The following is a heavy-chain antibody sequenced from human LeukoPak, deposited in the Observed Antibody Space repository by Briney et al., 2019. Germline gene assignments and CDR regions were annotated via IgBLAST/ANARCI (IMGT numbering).Heavy chain of an antibody. J-gene: IGHJ3*02. Sequence: GGSLRLSCAASGFTVSSNYMSWVRQAPGKGLEWVSVIYSGGSTYYADSVKGRFTIPRDNSKNTLYLQMNSLRAEDTAVYYCARELSPIYYDSSGYSKLGAFDIWGQGTMVTVSS. CDR1: GFTVSSNY. CDR2: IYSGGST. V-gene: IGHV3-66*01. CDR3: ARELSPIYYDSSGYSKLGAFDI. D-gene: IGHD3-22*01.